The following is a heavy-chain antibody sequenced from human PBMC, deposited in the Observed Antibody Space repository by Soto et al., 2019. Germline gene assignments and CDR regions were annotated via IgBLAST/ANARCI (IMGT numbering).Heavy chain of an antibody. V-gene: IGHV1-69*01. CDR3: ARAEVATTYFDF. D-gene: IGHD5-12*01. J-gene: IGHJ4*01. CDR2: IIPAFGSP. CDR1: GGTFSTYS. Sequence: QVQLVQSGAEVKTPGSSVKVSCKASGGTFSTYSIDWVRQAPGQGLEWMGGIIPAFGSPNYAQRFQGRVTITADESTSTAYMELSSLRSDDTAVYYCARAEVATTYFDFWGHGTLVTVSS.